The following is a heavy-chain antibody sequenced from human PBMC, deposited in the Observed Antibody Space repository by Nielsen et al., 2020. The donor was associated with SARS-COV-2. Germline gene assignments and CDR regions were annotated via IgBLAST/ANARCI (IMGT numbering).Heavy chain of an antibody. J-gene: IGHJ4*02. CDR3: AKKVGDY. CDR1: GFTSSSYW. Sequence: GESLKISCAASGFTSSSYWMSWVRQAPGKGLEWVSAISGSGGSTYYADSVKGRFTISRDNSKNTLYLQMNSLRAEDTAVYYCAKKVGDYWGQGTLVTVSS. D-gene: IGHD3-10*01. V-gene: IGHV3-23*01. CDR2: ISGSGGST.